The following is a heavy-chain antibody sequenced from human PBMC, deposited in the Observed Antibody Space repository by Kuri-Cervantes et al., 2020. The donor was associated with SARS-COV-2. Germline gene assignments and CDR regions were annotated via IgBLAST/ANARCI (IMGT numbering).Heavy chain of an antibody. V-gene: IGHV1-3*01. CDR3: ARGTLLWFGDGGDY. D-gene: IGHD3-10*01. CDR1: GYTFTSYA. J-gene: IGHJ4*02. Sequence: ASVKVSCKASGYTFTSYAMHWVRQAPGQRLEWMGWINAGNGNTKYSQKFQGRVTITRDTSASTAYMELSSLRSEDTAVYYCARGTLLWFGDGGDYWGQGTLVTVSS. CDR2: INAGNGNT.